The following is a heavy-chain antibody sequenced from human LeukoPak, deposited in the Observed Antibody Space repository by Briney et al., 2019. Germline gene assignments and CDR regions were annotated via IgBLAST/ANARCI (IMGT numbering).Heavy chain of an antibody. CDR1: GGSISSGSYY. CDR2: IYTSGST. J-gene: IGHJ4*02. V-gene: IGHV4-61*02. Sequence: SETLSLTCTVSGGSISSGSYYWSWIRQPAGMGLEWIGRIYTSGSTNYNPSLKSRVTISVDTSKNQFSLKLSPVTAADTAVYYCAIDYYDSSGHGDYWGQGTLVTVSS. D-gene: IGHD3-22*01. CDR3: AIDYYDSSGHGDY.